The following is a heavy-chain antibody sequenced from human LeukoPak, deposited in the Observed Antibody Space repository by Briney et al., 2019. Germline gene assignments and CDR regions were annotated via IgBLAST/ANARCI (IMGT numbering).Heavy chain of an antibody. Sequence: ASVKVSCKASGYTFTSYGISWVRQAPGQGLEWMGWISAYNGNTNYAQKLQGRVTMTTDTSTSTAYMELRSLRSDDTAVYCCARVDRERRSPGEFDYWGQGTLVTVSS. J-gene: IGHJ4*02. D-gene: IGHD5-24*01. V-gene: IGHV1-18*01. CDR3: ARVDRERRSPGEFDY. CDR2: ISAYNGNT. CDR1: GYTFTSYG.